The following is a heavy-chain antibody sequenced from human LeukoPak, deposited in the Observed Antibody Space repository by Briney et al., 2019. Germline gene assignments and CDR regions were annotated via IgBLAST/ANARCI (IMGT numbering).Heavy chain of an antibody. J-gene: IGHJ6*02. CDR2: ISSSSSYI. Sequence: GGSLRLSCAASGFTFSSYSMTWVRQAPVKGLEWVSSISSSSSYIYYADSVKGRFTISRDNAKNSLYLQMNSLRAEDTAVYYCARGRFTHYGMDVWGQGTTVTVSS. V-gene: IGHV3-21*01. D-gene: IGHD3-3*01. CDR3: ARGRFTHYGMDV. CDR1: GFTFSSYS.